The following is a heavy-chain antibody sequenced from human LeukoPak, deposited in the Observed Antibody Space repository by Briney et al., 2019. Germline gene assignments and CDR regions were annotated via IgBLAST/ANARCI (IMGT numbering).Heavy chain of an antibody. Sequence: RASVKVSCKASGYTFTGYYMHWVRQAPGQGLEWMERINPNSGGQNYAQMFQGRVTMTRKTSISTAYMELSRLRCDDQDVDYCGRDGSGVYYYDDLDFWGKGTRDTVSS. V-gene: IGHV1-2*05. D-gene: IGHD2-8*01. CDR1: GYTFTGYY. J-gene: IGHJ6*03. CDR3: GRDGSGVYYYDDLDF. CDR2: INPNSGGQ.